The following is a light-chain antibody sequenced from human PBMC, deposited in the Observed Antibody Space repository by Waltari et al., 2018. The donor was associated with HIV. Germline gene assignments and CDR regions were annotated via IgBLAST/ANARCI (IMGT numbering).Light chain of an antibody. Sequence: SYELTQPPSVSVSPGQAARIPCPGDALSNKYAYWYQQKSGQAPVLVIYQDSERPSGIPERFSGSSSGTMATLTISGAQVEDEADYYCYSTDSSGYPLFGGGTKLTVL. CDR1: ALSNKY. CDR2: QDS. CDR3: YSTDSSGYPL. J-gene: IGLJ2*01. V-gene: IGLV3-10*01.